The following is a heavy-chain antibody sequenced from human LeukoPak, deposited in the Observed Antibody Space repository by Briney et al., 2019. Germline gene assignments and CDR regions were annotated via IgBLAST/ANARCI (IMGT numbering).Heavy chain of an antibody. D-gene: IGHD6-13*01. CDR3: ASQYSSSWSFDY. Sequence: SGTLSLTCAVSGGSISSSNWWSWVRQPPGKGLEWIGEIYHSGSTNYNPSLKSRVTISVDRSKNQFSLKLSSVTAADTAVYYCASQYSSSWSFDYWGQGTLVTVSS. CDR2: IYHSGST. CDR1: GGSISSSNW. V-gene: IGHV4-4*02. J-gene: IGHJ4*02.